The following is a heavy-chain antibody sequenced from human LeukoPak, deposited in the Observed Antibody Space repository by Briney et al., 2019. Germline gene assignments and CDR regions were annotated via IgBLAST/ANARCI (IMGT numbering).Heavy chain of an antibody. D-gene: IGHD3-10*01. J-gene: IGHJ4*02. CDR2: IKKDGSEK. Sequence: GGSLRLSCAASGFTFSSYWMSWVRQAPGKGLEWVANIKKDGSEKYYVDSVKGRFTISRDNAKNSLYLQMNSLRAEDTAVYYCARDSSKDGESPIDYWGQGTLVTVSS. CDR3: ARDSSKDGESPIDY. V-gene: IGHV3-7*01. CDR1: GFTFSSYW.